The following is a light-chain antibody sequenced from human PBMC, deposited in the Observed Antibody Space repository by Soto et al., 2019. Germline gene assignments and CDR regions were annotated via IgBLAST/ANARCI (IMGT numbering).Light chain of an antibody. V-gene: IGKV1-9*01. CDR1: QGISSY. J-gene: IGKJ3*01. CDR3: LHLNSYSPDT. Sequence: DIPLTQSPSFLSASVGDRVTITCRASQGISSYLAWYQQKPGTAPKLLIFAASTLQNGVPSRFSGSGSGTEFTLTISSLQPEDFATYYCLHLNSYSPDTLGPGTKVDIK. CDR2: AAS.